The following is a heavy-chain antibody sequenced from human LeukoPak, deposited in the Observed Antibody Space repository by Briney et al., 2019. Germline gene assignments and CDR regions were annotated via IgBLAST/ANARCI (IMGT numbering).Heavy chain of an antibody. CDR3: ARERSIAAAGTPFIDY. J-gene: IGHJ4*02. Sequence: SETLSLTCTVSVGSISSGGYYWSWIRQPPGKGLEWIGYIYHSGSTYYNPSLKSRVTISVDRSKNQFSLKLSSVTAADTAVYYCARERSIAAAGTPFIDYWGQGTLVTVSS. CDR2: IYHSGST. D-gene: IGHD6-13*01. CDR1: VGSISSGGYY. V-gene: IGHV4-30-2*01.